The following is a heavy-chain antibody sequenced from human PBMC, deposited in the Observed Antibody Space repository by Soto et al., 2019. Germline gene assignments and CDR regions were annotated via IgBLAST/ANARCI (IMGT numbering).Heavy chain of an antibody. J-gene: IGHJ4*02. Sequence: QVQLDQWGAGLLKPSETLSLTCAVSGGSFRQYYWSWFRQPPGKGLAGIGEINHSGSTNYNPSLLRRVTMSVDTSKEQFSLNLTSVTAADAAMYFCATKPDLYYLDSWGQGTQVTVSS. CDR3: ATKPDLYYLDS. CDR2: INHSGST. D-gene: IGHD2-2*01. CDR1: GGSFRQYY. V-gene: IGHV4-34*01.